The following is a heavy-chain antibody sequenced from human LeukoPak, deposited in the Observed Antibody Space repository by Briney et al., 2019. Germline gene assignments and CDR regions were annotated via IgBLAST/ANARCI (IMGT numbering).Heavy chain of an antibody. J-gene: IGHJ4*02. V-gene: IGHV3-7*01. D-gene: IGHD2-15*01. Sequence: GGSLRLSCAASGFTFSSYWMNWVRQAPGKGLEWVANIKQDGSEKYYVDSVKGRFTISRDNAKNSLYLQMNSLRAEDTAVYYCAVQEYCSGGSCYSIFAYWGQGTLVTVSS. CDR1: GFTFSSYW. CDR3: AVQEYCSGGSCYSIFAY. CDR2: IKQDGSEK.